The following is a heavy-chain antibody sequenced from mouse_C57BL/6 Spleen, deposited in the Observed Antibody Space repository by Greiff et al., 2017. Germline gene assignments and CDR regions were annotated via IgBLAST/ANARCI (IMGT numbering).Heavy chain of an antibody. CDR3: ARGPGTAAMDY. V-gene: IGHV5-6*02. Sequence: EVKLVESGGDLVKPGGSLKLSCAASGFTFSSYGMSWVRQTPDKRLEWVATISSGGSYTYYPDSVKGRVTISRDNAKNTLYLQMSSLKSEDTAMYYCARGPGTAAMDYWGQGTSVTVSS. J-gene: IGHJ4*01. CDR2: ISSGGSYT. CDR1: GFTFSSYG. D-gene: IGHD3-3*01.